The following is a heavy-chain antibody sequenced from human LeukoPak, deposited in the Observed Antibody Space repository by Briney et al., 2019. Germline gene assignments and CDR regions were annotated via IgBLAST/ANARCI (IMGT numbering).Heavy chain of an antibody. D-gene: IGHD2-2*01. V-gene: IGHV3-30*03. CDR2: ISYDGSNK. CDR1: GFTFSSYG. CDR3: ARDRVVVPAAIATYFDY. J-gene: IGHJ4*02. Sequence: GGSLRLSCAASGFTFSSYGMHWVRQAPGKGLEWVAVISYDGSNKYYADSVKGRFTISRDNSKNTLYLQMNSLRAEDTAVYYCARDRVVVPAAIATYFDYWGQGTLVTVSS.